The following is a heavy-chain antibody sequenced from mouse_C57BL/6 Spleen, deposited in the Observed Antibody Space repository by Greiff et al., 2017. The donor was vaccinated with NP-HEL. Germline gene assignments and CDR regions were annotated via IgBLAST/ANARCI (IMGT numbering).Heavy chain of an antibody. Sequence: EVQLQQSGPELVKPGASVKISCKASGYTFTDYYMNWVKQSHGKSLEWIGDINPNNGGTSYNQKFKGKATLTVDKSSSTAYMELRSLTSEDSAVYYCARGLPDYWGQGTTRTVSS. CDR3: ARGLPDY. CDR2: INPNNGGT. D-gene: IGHD3-1*01. CDR1: GYTFTDYY. V-gene: IGHV1-26*01. J-gene: IGHJ2*01.